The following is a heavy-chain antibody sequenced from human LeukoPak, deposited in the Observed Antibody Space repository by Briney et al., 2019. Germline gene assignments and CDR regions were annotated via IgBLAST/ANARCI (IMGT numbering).Heavy chain of an antibody. CDR2: INHSGST. J-gene: IGHJ4*02. V-gene: IGHV4-34*01. D-gene: IGHD3-10*01. Sequence: SETLSLTCAVYGGSFSGYYWSWIRQPPGKGLEWIGEINHSGSTNYNPSLKSRVTISVDTSKNQFSLKLSSVTAADTAVYYCARGGYYYGSGSYYNGRKFDYWGQGTLVTVSS. CDR3: ARGGYYYGSGSYYNGRKFDY. CDR1: GGSFSGYY.